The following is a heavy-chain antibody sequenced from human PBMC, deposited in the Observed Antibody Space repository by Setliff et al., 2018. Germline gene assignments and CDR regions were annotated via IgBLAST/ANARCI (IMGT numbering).Heavy chain of an antibody. Sequence: VSCKASGYIFKSYGISWVRQAPGQGLEWMGWISSYNDVTNYAQSFQGRVTMTTDTSKSAAYMDLRGLRSDDTAVYYCAISTLSICSGGSCPNAFDVWGQGAMVTVSS. CDR2: ISSYNDVT. D-gene: IGHD2-15*01. CDR3: AISTLSICSGGSCPNAFDV. J-gene: IGHJ3*01. CDR1: GYIFKSYG. V-gene: IGHV1-18*01.